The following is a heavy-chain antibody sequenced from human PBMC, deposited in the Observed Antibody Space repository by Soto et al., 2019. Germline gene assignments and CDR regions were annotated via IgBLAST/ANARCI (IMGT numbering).Heavy chain of an antibody. CDR3: ARLGYCSSTSCYYNFDY. CDR2: ISSSSSYI. D-gene: IGHD2-2*01. Sequence: GGSLRLSCAASGFTFNSYSMNWVRQAPGKGLEWVSSISSSSSYIYYADSVKGRFTISRDNAKNSLYLQMNSLRAEDTAVYYCARLGYCSSTSCYYNFDYWGQGTLVTVSS. J-gene: IGHJ4*02. V-gene: IGHV3-21*01. CDR1: GFTFNSYS.